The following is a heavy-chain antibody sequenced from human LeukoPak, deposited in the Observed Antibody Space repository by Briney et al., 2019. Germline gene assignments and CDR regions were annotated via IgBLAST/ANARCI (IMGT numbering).Heavy chain of an antibody. J-gene: IGHJ4*02. CDR1: GGSISSYY. Sequence: SETLSLTCTVSGGSISSYYWGWIRQPPGKGLEWIGSIYYSGSTYYNPSLKSRVTISVDTSKNQFSLKLSSVTAADTAVYYCARRAKLRYFDYWGQGTLVTVSS. CDR3: ARRAKLRYFDY. V-gene: IGHV4-39*01. CDR2: IYYSGST. D-gene: IGHD1-7*01.